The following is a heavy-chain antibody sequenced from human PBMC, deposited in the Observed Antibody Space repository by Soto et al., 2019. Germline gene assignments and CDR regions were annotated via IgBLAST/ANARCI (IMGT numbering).Heavy chain of an antibody. Sequence: VQLVESGGGVVQPGRSLRLSCAASGFTFSDYAMHWVRQAPGKGLEWVAVVSHDGRNAHYADSLKGRFTISRDSSKNTVSLEMTSLRAEHTAVYYCAKGGRQWLVTSDFNYWGQGALVTVSS. D-gene: IGHD6-19*01. J-gene: IGHJ4*02. CDR2: VSHDGRNA. CDR1: GFTFSDYA. V-gene: IGHV3-30*18. CDR3: AKGGRQWLVTSDFNY.